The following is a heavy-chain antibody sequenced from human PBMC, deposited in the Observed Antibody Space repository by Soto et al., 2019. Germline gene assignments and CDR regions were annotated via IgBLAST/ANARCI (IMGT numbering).Heavy chain of an antibody. CDR1: GYTFTSYG. J-gene: IGHJ6*02. CDR2: ISAYNGNT. CDR3: ARDQIVVVPAAPYGMDV. V-gene: IGHV1-18*04. D-gene: IGHD2-2*01. Sequence: ASVKVSCKASGYTFTSYGISWVRRAPGQGLEWMGWISAYNGNTNYAQKLQGRVIMTTDTSTSTAYMELRSLRSDDTAVYYCARDQIVVVPAAPYGMDVWGQGTTVTVSS.